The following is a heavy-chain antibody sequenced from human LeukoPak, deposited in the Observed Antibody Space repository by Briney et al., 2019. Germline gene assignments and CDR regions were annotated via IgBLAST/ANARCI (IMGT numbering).Heavy chain of an antibody. D-gene: IGHD3-16*01. Sequence: GGSLRLSCAASGFTFSNAWMSWVRQAPGKGLGWLANIKKDGSEKYYVDSVKGRFTISRDNAKNSLYLQMNSLRAEDTAVYYCARGGVWPQDYWGQGTLVTVSS. J-gene: IGHJ4*02. V-gene: IGHV3-7*05. CDR2: IKKDGSEK. CDR3: ARGGVWPQDY. CDR1: GFTFSNAW.